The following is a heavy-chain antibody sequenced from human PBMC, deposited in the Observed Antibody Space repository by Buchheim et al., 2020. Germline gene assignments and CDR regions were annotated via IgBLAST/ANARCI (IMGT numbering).Heavy chain of an antibody. J-gene: IGHJ4*02. D-gene: IGHD3-22*01. V-gene: IGHV4-30-4*01. Sequence: QVQLQESGPGLVKPSQTLSLTCTVSGGSISSGDYYWSWIRQPPGKGLEWIGYIYYSGSTYYNPSLKSRVTISVDTSKKQFSLKLSSVTAADTAVYYCARDINYYDSSGHPAGGDYWGQGTL. CDR3: ARDINYYDSSGHPAGGDY. CDR2: IYYSGST. CDR1: GGSISSGDYY.